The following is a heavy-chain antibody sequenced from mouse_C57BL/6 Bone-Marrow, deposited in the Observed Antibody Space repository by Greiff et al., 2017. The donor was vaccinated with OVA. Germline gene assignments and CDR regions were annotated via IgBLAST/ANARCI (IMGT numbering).Heavy chain of an antibody. D-gene: IGHD2-4*01. CDR2: INYDGSST. V-gene: IGHV5-16*01. CDR1: GFTFSDYY. Sequence: EVQVVESVGGLVQPGSSMKLSCTASGFTFSDYYMAWVRQVPEKGLEWVANINYDGSSTYYLDSLKSRFIISRDNAKNILYLQMSSLKSEDTATYYCARRGDYDGGYYAMDDWGQGTSVTVSS. J-gene: IGHJ4*01. CDR3: ARRGDYDGGYYAMDD.